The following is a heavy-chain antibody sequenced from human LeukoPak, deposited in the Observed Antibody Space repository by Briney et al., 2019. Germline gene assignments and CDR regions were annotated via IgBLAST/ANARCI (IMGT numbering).Heavy chain of an antibody. Sequence: SQTLSLTCAISGDSVSSNSAAWNWIRQSPSRGLEWLGRTYYRSKWYNDYAVSVKSRITINPDTSKNQFSLQLNSVTPGDTAVYYCARDRPTDIVLMVYATGMDVWGQGTTVTVSS. CDR3: ARDRPTDIVLMVYATGMDV. V-gene: IGHV6-1*01. CDR1: GDSVSSNSAA. D-gene: IGHD2-8*01. J-gene: IGHJ6*02. CDR2: TYYRSKWYN.